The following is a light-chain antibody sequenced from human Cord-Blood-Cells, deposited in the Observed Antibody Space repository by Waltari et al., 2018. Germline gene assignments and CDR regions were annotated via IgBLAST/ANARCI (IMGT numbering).Light chain of an antibody. CDR1: SSYVVGSNS. V-gene: IGLV2-14*01. J-gene: IGLJ3*02. Sequence: QSALTQPASVSGSPGQSFTTSCPGTSSYVVGSNSFSWYQQHPGKAPKLMIYDVSKRPSGVSNRFSGSKSGNTASLTISGLQAEDEADYYCSSYTSSSSWVFGGGTKLTVL. CDR2: DVS. CDR3: SSYTSSSSWV.